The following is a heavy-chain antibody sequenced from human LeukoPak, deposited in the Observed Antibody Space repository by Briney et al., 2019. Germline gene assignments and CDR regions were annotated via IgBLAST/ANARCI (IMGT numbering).Heavy chain of an antibody. J-gene: IGHJ4*02. V-gene: IGHV4-59*01. CDR1: GGSISSYY. CDR2: IYYSGST. CDR3: ARLSPSQGGSITIFGVAKGFFDY. Sequence: PSVTLSLTCTVSGGSISSYYWSWIRQPPGKGLEWIGYIYYSGSTNYNPSLKSRVTISVDTSKNQFSLKLSSVTAADTAVYYCARLSPSQGGSITIFGVAKGFFDYWGQGTLVTVSS. D-gene: IGHD3-3*01.